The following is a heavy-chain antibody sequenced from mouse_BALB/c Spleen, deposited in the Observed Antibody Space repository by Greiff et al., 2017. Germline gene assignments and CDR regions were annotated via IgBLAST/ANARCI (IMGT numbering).Heavy chain of an antibody. CDR2: ISNGGGST. Sequence: EVMLVESGGGLVQPGGSLKLSCAASGFTFSSYTMSWVRQTPEKRLEWVAYISNGGGSTYYPDTVKGRFTISRDNAKNTLYLQMSSLKSEDTAMYYCARGGAMITTSYYFDYWGQGTTLTVSS. V-gene: IGHV5-12-2*01. CDR1: GFTFSSYT. D-gene: IGHD2-4*01. J-gene: IGHJ2*01. CDR3: ARGGAMITTSYYFDY.